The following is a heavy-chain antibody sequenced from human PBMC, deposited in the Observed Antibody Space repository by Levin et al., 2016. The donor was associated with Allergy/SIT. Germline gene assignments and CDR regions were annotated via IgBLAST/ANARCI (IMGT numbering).Heavy chain of an antibody. CDR3: ARDPWERRGDYYYGMDV. CDR2: INPSGGST. CDR1: GYTFTSYY. V-gene: IGHV1-46*03. Sequence: ASVKVSCKASGYTFTSYYIHWVRQAPGQGLEWMGLINPSGGSTSYAQMFQGRVTMTRDTSTSTVYLELSSLRSEDTAVYYCARDPWERRGDYYYGMDVWGQGATVTVSS. J-gene: IGHJ6*02. D-gene: IGHD1-26*01.